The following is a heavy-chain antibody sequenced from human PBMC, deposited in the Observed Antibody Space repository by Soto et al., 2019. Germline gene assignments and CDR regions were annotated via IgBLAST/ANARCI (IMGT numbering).Heavy chain of an antibody. CDR2: INPNSGGT. Sequence: ASVKVSCKASGYTFTGYYMHWVRQAPGQGLEWMGWINPNSGGTNYAQKFQGWVTMTRDTSISTAYMELSRLRSDDTAVYYCARGAPIAVVKDPKTYYYYGMDVWGQGTTVTVSS. CDR1: GYTFTGYY. J-gene: IGHJ6*02. V-gene: IGHV1-2*04. CDR3: ARGAPIAVVKDPKTYYYYGMDV. D-gene: IGHD2-2*01.